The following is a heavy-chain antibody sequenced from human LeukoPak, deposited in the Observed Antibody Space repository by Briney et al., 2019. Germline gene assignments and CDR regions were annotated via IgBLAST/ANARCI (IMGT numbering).Heavy chain of an antibody. D-gene: IGHD3-22*01. CDR1: GGSISSSSYY. CDR3: ARPLYYYDSSGYHF. V-gene: IGHV4-39*01. J-gene: IGHJ4*02. CDR2: IYYSGST. Sequence: PSETLSLTCTVSGGSISSSSYYWGWIRQPPGKGLEWIGSIYYSGSTYYNPSLKSRVTISVDTSKNQFSLKLSSVTAADTAVYYCARPLYYYDSSGYHFWGQGTLVTVPS.